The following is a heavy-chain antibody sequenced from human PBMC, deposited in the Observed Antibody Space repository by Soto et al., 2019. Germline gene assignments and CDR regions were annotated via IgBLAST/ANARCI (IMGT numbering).Heavy chain of an antibody. CDR2: INSDGSST. J-gene: IGHJ6*03. D-gene: IGHD2-15*01. CDR3: ARRVYCSGGSCYSYYYYYMDV. Sequence: GSLRLSCAASGFTFSSYWMHWVRQAPGKGLVWVSRINSDGSSTSYADSVKGRFTISRDNAKNTLYLQMNSLRAEDTAVYYCARRVYCSGGSCYSYYYYYMDVWGKGTTVTVSS. V-gene: IGHV3-74*01. CDR1: GFTFSSYW.